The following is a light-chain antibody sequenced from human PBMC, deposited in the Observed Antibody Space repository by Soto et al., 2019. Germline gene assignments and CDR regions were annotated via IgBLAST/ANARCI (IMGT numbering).Light chain of an antibody. V-gene: IGLV2-14*01. CDR3: SSYTSSSTLVV. Sequence: QSALTQPASVSGSHGQSITISCTGTSSDVGGYNYVSWYQQHPGKAPKLMIYDVSNRPSGVSNRFSGSKSGNTASLTSSGLQAEDEADYYCSSYTSSSTLVVFGGGTQLTV. J-gene: IGLJ2*01. CDR1: SSDVGGYNY. CDR2: DVS.